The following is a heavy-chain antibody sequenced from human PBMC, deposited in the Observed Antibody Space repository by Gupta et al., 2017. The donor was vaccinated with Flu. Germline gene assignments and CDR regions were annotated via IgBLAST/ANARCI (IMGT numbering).Heavy chain of an antibody. CDR2: INHSGST. CDR3: ARADYGGNSGNYFDY. D-gene: IGHD4-17*01. J-gene: IGHJ4*02. V-gene: IGHV4-34*01. Sequence: QVQLQQWGAGLLKPSETLSLTCAVYGGSFSGYYWSWIRQPPGKGLEWIGEINHSGSTNYNPSLKSRVTISVDTAKNQFSLKLSSVTAADTAVYYCARADYGGNSGNYFDYWGQGTLGTVSS. CDR1: GGSFSGYY.